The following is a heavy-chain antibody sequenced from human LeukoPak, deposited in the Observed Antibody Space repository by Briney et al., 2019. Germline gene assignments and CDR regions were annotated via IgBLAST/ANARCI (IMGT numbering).Heavy chain of an antibody. CDR2: ISSSGTII. CDR1: ALTFSDYY. CDR3: ARDRFLSDY. J-gene: IGHJ4*02. D-gene: IGHD2/OR15-2a*01. V-gene: IGHV3-11*04. Sequence: GRSLRLSCAASALTFSDYYMGWIRQAAGNGLEWISYISSSGTIIYYADSVKGRFTISRDNAKNSLYLQMNSPRAEDTALYYCARDRFLSDYWGQGNLVTVSA.